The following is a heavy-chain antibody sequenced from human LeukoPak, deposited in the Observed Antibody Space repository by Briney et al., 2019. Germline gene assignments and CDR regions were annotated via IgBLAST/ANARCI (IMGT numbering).Heavy chain of an antibody. CDR3: ARLRGEWALPHFDY. J-gene: IGHJ4*02. CDR1: GFAFSSYA. CDR2: ISYDESYK. D-gene: IGHD1-26*01. V-gene: IGHV3-30*04. Sequence: PGGSLRLSCAASGFAFSSYAMHWVRQAPGKGLEWVAVISYDESYKYYADSVTGRFTISRDNSRNTLYLQMNSLRIEDTAVYYCARLRGEWALPHFDYWGRGTLVTVSS.